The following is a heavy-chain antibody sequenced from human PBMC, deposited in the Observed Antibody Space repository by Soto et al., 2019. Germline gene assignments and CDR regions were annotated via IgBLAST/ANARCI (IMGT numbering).Heavy chain of an antibody. CDR2: IIGSGRST. J-gene: IGHJ4*02. Sequence: GGSLRLSCAASGFTFSSYAMSWVRQAPGKGLEWVSAIIGSGRSTYYTDSVKGRFTISRDNSKNTLFLHMSSLRAEATAVYYCAKDTNSLVRGSFDYWGQGTLVTVSS. V-gene: IGHV3-23*01. CDR3: AKDTNSLVRGSFDY. CDR1: GFTFSSYA. D-gene: IGHD3-10*01.